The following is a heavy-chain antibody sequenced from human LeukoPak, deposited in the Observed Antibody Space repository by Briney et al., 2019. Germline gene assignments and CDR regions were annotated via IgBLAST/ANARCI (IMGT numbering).Heavy chain of an antibody. CDR3: ARSLRMDNWFDP. J-gene: IGHJ5*02. CDR2: INPSGGST. Sequence: GASVKVSCKASGYTITSYYMHWVRQAPGQGLEWMGIINPSGGSTSYAQKFQGRVTMTRDTSTSTVYMELSSLRSEDTAVYYCARSLRMDNWFDPWGQGTLVTVSS. V-gene: IGHV1-46*01. CDR1: GYTITSYY. D-gene: IGHD2-2*03.